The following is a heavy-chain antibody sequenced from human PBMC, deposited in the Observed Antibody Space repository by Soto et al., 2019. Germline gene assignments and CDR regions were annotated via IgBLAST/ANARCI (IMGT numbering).Heavy chain of an antibody. Sequence: ASVKVSCKASGGTFSSYTISWVRQAPGQGLEWMGRIIPILGIANYAQKFQGRVTITADKSTSTAYMELSSLRSEDTAVYYCAREGCSGGSCPWDYWGQGTLVTASS. J-gene: IGHJ4*02. D-gene: IGHD2-15*01. V-gene: IGHV1-69*04. CDR3: AREGCSGGSCPWDY. CDR2: IIPILGIA. CDR1: GGTFSSYT.